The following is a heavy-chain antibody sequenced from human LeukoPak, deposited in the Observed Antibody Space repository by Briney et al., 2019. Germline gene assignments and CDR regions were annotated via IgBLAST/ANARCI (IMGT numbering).Heavy chain of an antibody. CDR1: GGSISSYY. D-gene: IGHD6-13*01. CDR3: AREGSSSSWDY. V-gene: IGHV4-59*01. CDR2: IYYSGST. J-gene: IGHJ4*02. Sequence: SETLSLTCTVSGGSISSYYWSWIRQPPGKGLGWIGYIYYSGSTNYNPSLKSRVTISVDTSKNQFSLKLSSVTAADTAVYYCAREGSSSSWDYWGQGALVTVSS.